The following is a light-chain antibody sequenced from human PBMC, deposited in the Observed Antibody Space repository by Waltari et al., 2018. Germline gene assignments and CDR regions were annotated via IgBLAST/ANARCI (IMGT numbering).Light chain of an antibody. CDR3: QQYGSSPGIA. CDR1: QSVSSNF. V-gene: IGKV3-20*01. J-gene: IGKJ3*01. Sequence: EIVLTQSPGTLSSAPGERATLSCRASQSVSSNFLAWYQQKPGQAPRLLIYGASSRATGIPDRFSGSGSGTDVTLTISRLEPEDCAVYYCQQYGSSPGIAFGPGTKLDIK. CDR2: GAS.